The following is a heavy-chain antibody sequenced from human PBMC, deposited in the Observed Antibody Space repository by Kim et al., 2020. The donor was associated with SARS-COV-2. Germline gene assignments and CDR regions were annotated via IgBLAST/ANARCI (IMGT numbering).Heavy chain of an antibody. J-gene: IGHJ4*02. V-gene: IGHV4-39*01. D-gene: IGHD6-19*01. CDR3: ARQGGIAVAISFDY. Sequence: NPSPESRVTISVDTSKNPFSLKLSSVTAADTAVYYCARQGGIAVAISFDYWGQGTLVTVSS.